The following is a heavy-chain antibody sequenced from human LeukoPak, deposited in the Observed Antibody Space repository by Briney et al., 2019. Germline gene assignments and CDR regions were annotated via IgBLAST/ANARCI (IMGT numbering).Heavy chain of an antibody. CDR2: IWYDGSNK. V-gene: IGHV3-33*01. D-gene: IGHD6-19*01. CDR1: GFTFSSYG. J-gene: IGHJ4*02. CDR3: ARASSGGSGWDPDY. Sequence: PGGSLRLSCAASGFTFSSYGMHWVPQAPGKGLEWVAVIWYDGSNKYYVDSVKGRFTISRDNSKNTLYLQMNSLRAEDTAVYYCARASSGGSGWDPDYWGQGTLVTVSS.